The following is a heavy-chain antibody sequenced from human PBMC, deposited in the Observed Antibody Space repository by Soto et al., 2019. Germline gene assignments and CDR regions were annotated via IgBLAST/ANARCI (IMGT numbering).Heavy chain of an antibody. V-gene: IGHV3-53*01. CDR1: GFIVSNNY. CDR2: IHSDGVT. D-gene: IGHD4-17*01. Sequence: GGSLRLSCAASGFIVSNNYMNWVRQAPGEGLEWVSVIHSDGVTYYADSVKGRFTVSRDNSKNTLYLQMNNLSADDTAVYYCARDPFATDYGGSAESFCWGQRTPVTVSS. J-gene: IGHJ4*02. CDR3: ARDPFATDYGGSAESFC.